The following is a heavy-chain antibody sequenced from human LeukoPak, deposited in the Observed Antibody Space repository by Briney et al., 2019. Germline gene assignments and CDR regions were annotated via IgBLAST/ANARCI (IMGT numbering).Heavy chain of an antibody. J-gene: IGHJ4*02. V-gene: IGHV3-30*04. D-gene: IGHD1-26*01. CDR2: TSPDEGLK. CDR1: GFTIANYV. CDR3: TRDPILGAPDYFDY. Sequence: PGRSLRLSCAASGFTIANYVTHWVRQAPGKGLEWVAVTSPDEGLKFYGDSVKGRFTISRDNSKNTMYLQMNNLREEDTAVYYCTRDPILGAPDYFDYWGQGTLVTVSS.